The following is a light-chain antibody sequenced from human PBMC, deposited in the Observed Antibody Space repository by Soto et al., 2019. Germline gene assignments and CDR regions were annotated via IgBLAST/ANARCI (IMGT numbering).Light chain of an antibody. J-gene: IGKJ1*01. Sequence: DIQLTQSPSSLSASVGDRVTITCRASLPITNYLSWYQLKPGRAPKLLIYAASSLQSGVPSRFSGGGSGTEFMLTISRLEPEDFAVYYCHQYASSTGTFGQGTKVEIK. CDR3: HQYASSTGT. CDR2: AAS. V-gene: IGKV1-39*01. CDR1: LPITNY.